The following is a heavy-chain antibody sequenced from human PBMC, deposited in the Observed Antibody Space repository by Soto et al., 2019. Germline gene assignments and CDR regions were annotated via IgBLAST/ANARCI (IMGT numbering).Heavy chain of an antibody. CDR2: ISSNGVAT. Sequence: LRLSCSVSGFSFSSYAMHWVRQAPEKGLEYVPSISSNGVATYYADSVKGRFTISRDNSKNTLYLQMSSLRAEDTAVYYCVKDRYVDYWGQGALVTVSS. CDR3: VKDRYVDY. V-gene: IGHV3-64D*06. J-gene: IGHJ4*02. CDR1: GFSFSSYA.